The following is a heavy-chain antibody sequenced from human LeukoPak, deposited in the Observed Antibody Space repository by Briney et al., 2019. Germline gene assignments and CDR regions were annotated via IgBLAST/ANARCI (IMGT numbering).Heavy chain of an antibody. CDR1: GGSISSYY. CDR2: IYTGGST. D-gene: IGHD3-22*01. V-gene: IGHV4-4*07. CDR3: ARIYYDSSGYYPHFDY. Sequence: SETLSLTCTVSGGSISSYYWSWIRQPAGKGLEWIGRIYTGGSTNYNPSLKSRVTMSVDTSKNQFSLKLSSVTAADTAVYYCARIYYDSSGYYPHFDYWGRGTLVTVSS. J-gene: IGHJ4*02.